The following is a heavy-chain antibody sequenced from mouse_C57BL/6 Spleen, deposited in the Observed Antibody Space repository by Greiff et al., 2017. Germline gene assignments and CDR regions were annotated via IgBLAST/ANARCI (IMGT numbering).Heavy chain of an antibody. CDR2: IDPEDGAT. CDR3: ASFYYYGSGYLAY. CDR1: GFNIKDYY. Sequence: EVQLQQSGAELVKPGASVKLSCTASGFNIKDYYMHWVKQRPEQGLEWIGRIDPEDGATKYASKFQGKATITADTSSNTAYLQLSSLTSEDTAVDYCASFYYYGSGYLAYWGQGTLVTVSA. V-gene: IGHV14-2*01. J-gene: IGHJ3*01. D-gene: IGHD1-1*01.